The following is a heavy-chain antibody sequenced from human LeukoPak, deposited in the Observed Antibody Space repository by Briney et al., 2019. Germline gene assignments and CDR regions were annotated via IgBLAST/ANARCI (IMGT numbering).Heavy chain of an antibody. J-gene: IGHJ4*02. Sequence: GGSLRLSCAASGFTFSNSIMTWVRQAPGKGLEWVSNIKQDGNEKNYVDSVKGRFTISRDNAKNSLYLQMNSLRVEDTAVYYCARDAGNSGYDLFDFWGQGTLVTVSS. CDR3: ARDAGNSGYDLFDF. D-gene: IGHD5-12*01. V-gene: IGHV3-7*04. CDR2: IKQDGNEK. CDR1: GFTFSNSI.